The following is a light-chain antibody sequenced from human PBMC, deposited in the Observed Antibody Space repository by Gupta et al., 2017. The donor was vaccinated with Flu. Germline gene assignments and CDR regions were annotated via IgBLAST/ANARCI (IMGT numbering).Light chain of an antibody. CDR1: QDINKY. CDR2: ATS. V-gene: IGKV1-39*01. J-gene: IGKJ1*01. Sequence: DIQMTQSPSSLSASVGDRVTITCRASQDINKYLNWYQQKPGKAPKLLIYATSSLQSGVPSGFSGSGSRTDFTLTISSLQPEDFATYYCQQSHSTPWTFGQGTKVEIK. CDR3: QQSHSTPWT.